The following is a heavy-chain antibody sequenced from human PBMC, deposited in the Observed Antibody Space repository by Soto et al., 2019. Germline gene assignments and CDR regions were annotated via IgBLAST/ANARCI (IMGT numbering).Heavy chain of an antibody. CDR2: ISSSSSYI. CDR3: ARDGLVVVPAAIPYVDY. V-gene: IGHV3-21*01. Sequence: GGSLRLSCAASGFTFSSYAMSWVRQAPGKGLEWVSSISSSSSYIYYADSVKGRFTISRDNAKNSLYLQMNSLRAEDTAVYYCARDGLVVVPAAIPYVDYWGQGTLVTVPS. D-gene: IGHD2-2*02. J-gene: IGHJ4*02. CDR1: GFTFSSYA.